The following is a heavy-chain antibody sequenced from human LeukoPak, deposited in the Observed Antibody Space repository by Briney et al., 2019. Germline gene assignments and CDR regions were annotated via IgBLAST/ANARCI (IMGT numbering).Heavy chain of an antibody. CDR3: AKDGGSSWRNNWFEP. CDR1: GFTFDDYA. CDR2: ISWNSGSI. Sequence: PGGSLRLSCAASGFTFDDYAMHWVRQAPGKGLEWVSGISWNSGSIGYADSVKGRFTISRDNAKNSLYLQMNSLRAEDMALYYCAKDGGSSWRNNWFEPWGQGTLATVSS. V-gene: IGHV3-9*03. J-gene: IGHJ5*02. D-gene: IGHD6-13*01.